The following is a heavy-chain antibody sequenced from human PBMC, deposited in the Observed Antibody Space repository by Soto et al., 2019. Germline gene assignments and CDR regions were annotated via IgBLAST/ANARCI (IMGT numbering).Heavy chain of an antibody. J-gene: IGHJ6*02. CDR1: GGSISSGDYY. CDR2: IYYSGST. CDR3: ARDRAKKYYDILTGYYNYYYYGMDV. Sequence: SETLSLTCTVSGGSISSGDYYWSWIRQPPGKGLEWIGYIYYSGSTYYNPSLKSRVTISVDTSKNQFSLKLSSVTAADTAVYYCARDRAKKYYDILTGYYNYYYYGMDVWGQGTTLTVSS. D-gene: IGHD3-9*01. V-gene: IGHV4-30-4*01.